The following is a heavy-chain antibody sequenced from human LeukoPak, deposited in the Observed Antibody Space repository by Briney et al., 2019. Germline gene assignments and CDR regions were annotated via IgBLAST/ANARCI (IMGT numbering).Heavy chain of an antibody. Sequence: PSETLSLTCTVSGGSISSSDYYWSWIRQPPGKGLEWIGEINHSGSTNYNPSLKSRVTISVDTSKNQFSLKLSSVTAADTAVYYCARGFSRWLQLRGLFDYWGQGTLVTVSS. D-gene: IGHD5-24*01. V-gene: IGHV4-39*07. CDR2: INHSGST. J-gene: IGHJ4*02. CDR3: ARGFSRWLQLRGLFDY. CDR1: GGSISSSDYY.